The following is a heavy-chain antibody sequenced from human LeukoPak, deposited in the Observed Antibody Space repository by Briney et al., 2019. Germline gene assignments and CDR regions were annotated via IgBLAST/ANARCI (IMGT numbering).Heavy chain of an antibody. J-gene: IGHJ4*02. CDR2: INPNSGGT. Sequence: GASVKVSCKASGYTFTGYYMHWVRQAPGQGLEWMGWINPNSGGTNYAQKFQGWVTMTRDTSISTAYMELSRLRSDDTAVYYCARDGAVRGVIMDYWGQGTLVTVSS. V-gene: IGHV1-2*04. CDR1: GYTFTGYY. D-gene: IGHD3-10*01. CDR3: ARDGAVRGVIMDY.